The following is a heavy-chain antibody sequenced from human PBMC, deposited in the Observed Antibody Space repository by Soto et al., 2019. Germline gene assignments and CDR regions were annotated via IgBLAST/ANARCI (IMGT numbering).Heavy chain of an antibody. Sequence: SVKVSCKASGGTFSSYAISWVRQAPGQGLEWMGGIIPIFGTANYAQKFQGRVTITADESTSTAYMELSSLRSEDTAVYYCARPLRFLEWLSPGNYYYGMDVWGQWTTVTVSS. CDR1: GGTFSSYA. CDR2: IIPIFGTA. J-gene: IGHJ6*02. CDR3: ARPLRFLEWLSPGNYYYGMDV. V-gene: IGHV1-69*13. D-gene: IGHD3-3*01.